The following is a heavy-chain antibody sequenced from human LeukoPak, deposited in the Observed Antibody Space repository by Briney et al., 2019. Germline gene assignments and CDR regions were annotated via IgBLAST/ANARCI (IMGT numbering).Heavy chain of an antibody. V-gene: IGHV1-69*06. J-gene: IGHJ4*02. CDR2: IITIFGTA. D-gene: IGHD3-10*01. CDR3: ARDYYGSGNPLDY. Sequence: SVKVSCKASGGTFSSYAISWVRQAPGQGLEWMGGIITIFGTANYAHKFQGRVSMTPDTSTSTPYMELRSLRSDDTAVYCCARDYYGSGNPLDYWGQGTLVTVSS. CDR1: GGTFSSYA.